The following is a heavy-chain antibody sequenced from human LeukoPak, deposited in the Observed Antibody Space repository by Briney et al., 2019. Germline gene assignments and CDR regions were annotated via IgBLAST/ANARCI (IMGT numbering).Heavy chain of an antibody. CDR2: FDPEDGQT. V-gene: IGHV1-24*01. CDR1: GYTVTELS. D-gene: IGHD3-3*01. CDR3: ATGTFGQDEIPPFDY. J-gene: IGHJ4*02. Sequence: ASVKVSCKVSGYTVTELSVHWARQAPGKGLEWMGGFDPEDGQTIYAQKFQGRATMTEDTSRDTAYMELSRLRSEDTAVYYCATGTFGQDEIPPFDYWGQGTLVTVSS.